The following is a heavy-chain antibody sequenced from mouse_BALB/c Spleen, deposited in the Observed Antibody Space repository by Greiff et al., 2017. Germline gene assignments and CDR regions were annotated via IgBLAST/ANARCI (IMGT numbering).Heavy chain of an antibody. CDR2: INPSSGYT. CDR3: AREGNPDYFDY. J-gene: IGHJ2*01. V-gene: IGHV1-4*01. Sequence: VKLMESGAELARPGASVKMSCKASGYTFTSYTMHWVKQRPGQGLEWIGYINPSSGYTNYNQKFKDKATLTADKSSSTAYMQLSSLTSEDSAVYYCAREGNPDYFDYWGQGTTLTVSS. CDR1: GYTFTSYT.